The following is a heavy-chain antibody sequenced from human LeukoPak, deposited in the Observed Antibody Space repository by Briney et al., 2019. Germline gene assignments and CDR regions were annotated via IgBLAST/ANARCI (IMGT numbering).Heavy chain of an antibody. CDR3: AGGSGWLMDV. D-gene: IGHD6-25*01. CDR1: GFSFSTYW. Sequence: PGGSLRLSCAASGFSFSTYWMNWVRQAPGKGLEWVANIKKDGSEKLYVDPVKGRFTISRDNAKNSLYLQMNSLTVEDTAVYYCAGGSGWLMDVWGKGTTVTVSS. CDR2: IKKDGSEK. J-gene: IGHJ6*04. V-gene: IGHV3-7*03.